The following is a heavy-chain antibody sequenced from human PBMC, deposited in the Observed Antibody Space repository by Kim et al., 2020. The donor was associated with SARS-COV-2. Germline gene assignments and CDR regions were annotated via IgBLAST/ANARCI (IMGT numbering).Heavy chain of an antibody. J-gene: IGHJ6*02. D-gene: IGHD5-18*01. CDR3: ARENTAMGGNYYGMDV. Sequence: SETLSLTCTVSGGSISSGGYYWSWIRQHPGKGLEWIGYIYYSGSTYYNPSLKSRVTISVDTSKNQFSLKLSSVTAADTAVYYCARENTAMGGNYYGMDVWGQGTTVTVSS. CDR2: IYYSGST. CDR1: GGSISSGGYY. V-gene: IGHV4-31*03.